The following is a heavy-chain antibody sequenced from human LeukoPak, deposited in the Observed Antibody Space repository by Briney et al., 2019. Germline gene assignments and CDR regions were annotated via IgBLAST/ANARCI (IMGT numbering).Heavy chain of an antibody. CDR2: FYHSGST. Sequence: PSETLSLTCAVSGGSIGSGGYTWSWIRQPPGKGLEWIGYFYHSGSTHYNPSLKSRVTISVDRSENRISLKLRAVTAADTAVYYCAREGNTFDAFDIWGQGTMVTVSS. CDR1: GGSIGSGGYT. J-gene: IGHJ3*02. V-gene: IGHV4-30-2*01. CDR3: AREGNTFDAFDI. D-gene: IGHD4-23*01.